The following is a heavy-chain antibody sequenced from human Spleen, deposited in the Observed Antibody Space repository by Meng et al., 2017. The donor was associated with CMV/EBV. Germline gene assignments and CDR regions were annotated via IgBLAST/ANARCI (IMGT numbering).Heavy chain of an antibody. CDR3: AKEWAPHEHFDY. J-gene: IGHJ4*02. CDR2: ISYDGSHK. Sequence: GESLKISCAASGFTFSSYSMNWVRQAPGKGLEWVALISYDGSHKDYSDSVKGRFTISRDNSKNTLYLQMNSLRAEDTAVYYCAKEWAPHEHFDYWGQGTLVTVSS. CDR1: GFTFSSYS. V-gene: IGHV3-30*18.